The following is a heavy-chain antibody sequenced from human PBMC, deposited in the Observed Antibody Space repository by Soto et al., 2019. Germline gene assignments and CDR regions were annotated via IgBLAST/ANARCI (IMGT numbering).Heavy chain of an antibody. V-gene: IGHV1-18*01. CDR1: GYTFTSYG. Sequence: ASVKFSCKASGYTFTSYGISWVRQAPGQGLEWMGWISAYNGNTNYAQKLQGRVTMTTDTSTSTAYMELRSLRSDDTAVYYCARDGYYDFWSGYRSDDYYYYGMDVWGQGTTVTVSS. CDR3: ARDGYYDFWSGYRSDDYYYYGMDV. D-gene: IGHD3-3*01. CDR2: ISAYNGNT. J-gene: IGHJ6*02.